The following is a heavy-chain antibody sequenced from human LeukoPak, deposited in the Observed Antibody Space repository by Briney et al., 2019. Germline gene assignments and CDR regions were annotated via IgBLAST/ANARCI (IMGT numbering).Heavy chain of an antibody. CDR3: TSEAFDI. CDR1: GFTFSGSA. CDR2: IRSKANNYAT. Sequence: GGSLRLSCAASGFTFSGSAMHWVRQASGKGLEWAGRIRSKANNYATAYGASVKGRFTVSRDGSKTTTYLQMTSLKTEDTAVYYCTSEAFDIWGHGTMVTVSS. V-gene: IGHV3-73*01. J-gene: IGHJ3*02.